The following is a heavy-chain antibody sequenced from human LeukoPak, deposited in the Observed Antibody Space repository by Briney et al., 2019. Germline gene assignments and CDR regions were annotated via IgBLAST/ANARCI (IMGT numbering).Heavy chain of an antibody. CDR2: IKQDGSEK. CDR3: VSGMRVGPCI. CDR1: GFTFSSYW. D-gene: IGHD1-26*01. V-gene: IGHV3-7*01. Sequence: GGSLRLSCAASGFTFSSYWMSWDRQAPGKGLEWVANIKQDGSEKYYVDSVKGRFTISRDNAKNSLYLQMNSLRAEDTAVYYCVSGMRVGPCIWGQGTLVTVSS. J-gene: IGHJ4*02.